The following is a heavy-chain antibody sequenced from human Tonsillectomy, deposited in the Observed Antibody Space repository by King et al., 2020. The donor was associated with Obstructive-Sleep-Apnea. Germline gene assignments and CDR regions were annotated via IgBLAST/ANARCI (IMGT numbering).Heavy chain of an antibody. CDR1: GGSISSYY. CDR2: IYYSGRT. J-gene: IGHJ2*01. Sequence: QLQESGPGLVKPSETLSLTCTVSGGSISSYYWSWIRQPPGKGLEWIGYIYYSGRTNYNPSLKSRVTISVDTSKNKFSLKLSSVTAADTAVYYCARHQSYYYAGSGYENWYFDLWGRGTLVTVSS. V-gene: IGHV4-59*08. CDR3: ARHQSYYYAGSGYENWYFDL. D-gene: IGHD3-22*01.